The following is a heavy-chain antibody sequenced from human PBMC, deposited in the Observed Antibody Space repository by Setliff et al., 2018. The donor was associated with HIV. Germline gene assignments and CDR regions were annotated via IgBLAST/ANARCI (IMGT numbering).Heavy chain of an antibody. Sequence: GRSMRLSCVASKFIFSSYSMSWVRQAPGKGLEWVALIWYDASKKEYSDSVKGRFNILRDDSKKTAYLQMNSLRDEDTAVYYCVKDVLKFWSGSGTLDFWGPGTLVTVSS. CDR2: IWYDASKK. D-gene: IGHD3-3*01. CDR3: VKDVLKFWSGSGTLDF. J-gene: IGHJ4*02. V-gene: IGHV3-33*06. CDR1: KFIFSSYS.